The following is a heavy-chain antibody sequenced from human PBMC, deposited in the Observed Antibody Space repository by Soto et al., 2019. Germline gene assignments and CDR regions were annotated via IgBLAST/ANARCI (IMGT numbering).Heavy chain of an antibody. Sequence: ASVKVSCKASGLTFRDSAVQWVRQRRGHRLEWIGWIVVGSGNTNYAQDFQGRVTISRDMTTDTVYMELSSLRSEDPAVFFCAAVVLTYDNGSYFFDGFDTWGQGTMVTVSS. V-gene: IGHV1-58*01. CDR3: AAVVLTYDNGSYFFDGFDT. D-gene: IGHD2-15*01. CDR2: IVVGSGNT. CDR1: GLTFRDSA. J-gene: IGHJ3*02.